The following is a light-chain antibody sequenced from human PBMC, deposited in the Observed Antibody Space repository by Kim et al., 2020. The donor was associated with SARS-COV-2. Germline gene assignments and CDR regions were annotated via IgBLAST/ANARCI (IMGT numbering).Light chain of an antibody. CDR1: SGHSSYA. CDR2: LNSDGSH. V-gene: IGLV4-69*01. CDR3: QTWGTGIRV. J-gene: IGLJ1*01. Sequence: QLVLTQSPSASASLGASVKLTCTLSSGHSSYAIAWHQQQPEKGPRYLMKLNSDGSHSKGDGIHDRFSGSSSGAERYLTISSLQSEDEADYYCQTWGTGIRVFGTGTKVTVL.